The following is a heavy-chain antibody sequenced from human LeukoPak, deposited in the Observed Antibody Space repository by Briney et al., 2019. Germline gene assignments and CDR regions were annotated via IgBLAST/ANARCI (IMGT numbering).Heavy chain of an antibody. CDR3: ARTSKVASIMDI. CDR1: GFTFSSYD. CDR2: IDTAGNT. D-gene: IGHD3-16*01. Sequence: GGSLRLSCAASGFTFSSYDMHWVRQATGKGLEWVSAIDTAGNTFYPVSVRGRFTISRENAKNSLYLQMNNVRAGDTAVYYCARTSKVASIMDISGQGKMVTVSS. V-gene: IGHV3-13*04. J-gene: IGHJ3*02.